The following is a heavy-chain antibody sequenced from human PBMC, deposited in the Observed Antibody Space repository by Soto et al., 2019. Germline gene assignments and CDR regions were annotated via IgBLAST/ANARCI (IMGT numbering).Heavy chain of an antibody. CDR1: GFSLSTSGVG. Sequence: QITLKESGPTLVKPTQTLTLTCTFSGFSLSTSGVGVGWICQHPGKDLEWLALIYWDDDKRYSPSLTSRLTITKDPYKNQGVLSTTNLDPVDTATYYWAHHYSRRGYFDLWGRGTLVTVSS. J-gene: IGHJ2*01. V-gene: IGHV2-5*02. D-gene: IGHD4-4*01. CDR2: IYWDDDK. CDR3: AHHYSRRGYFDL.